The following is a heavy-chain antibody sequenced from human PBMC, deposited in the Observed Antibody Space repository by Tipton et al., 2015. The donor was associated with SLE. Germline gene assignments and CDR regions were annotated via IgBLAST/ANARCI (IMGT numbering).Heavy chain of an antibody. J-gene: IGHJ3*01. Sequence: TLSLTCTVSGGFIRSGSYYWAWIRQPAGTGLEWIGRIFTIGTTRYNPSLQSRVTISLDTSKNQFSLKLSSVTAADTAVYYCARTEVGGYSHDAFDLWGHGTMVTVSS. V-gene: IGHV4-61*02. D-gene: IGHD6-25*01. CDR2: IFTIGTT. CDR3: ARTEVGGYSHDAFDL. CDR1: GGFIRSGSYY.